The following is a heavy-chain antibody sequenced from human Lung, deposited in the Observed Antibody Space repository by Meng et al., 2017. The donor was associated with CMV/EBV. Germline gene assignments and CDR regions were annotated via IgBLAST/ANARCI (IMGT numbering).Heavy chain of an antibody. CDR3: AREAGRDGYATPKFDY. CDR1: GGSIGSGGYY. V-gene: IGHV4-31*03. D-gene: IGHD5-24*01. J-gene: IGHJ4*02. CDR2: IYYTGST. Sequence: VQRRGLGPEPVRPSQTPSLTCTVSGGSIGSGGYYWSWIRQHPGKGLEWIGYIYYTGSTFYNPSLKSRVTISVDTSKNQFSLKLIPATAADTAVYYCAREAGRDGYATPKFDYWGQGTLVTVSS.